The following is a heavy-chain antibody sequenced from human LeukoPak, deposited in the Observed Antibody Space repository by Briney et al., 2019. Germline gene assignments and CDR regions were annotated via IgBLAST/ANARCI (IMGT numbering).Heavy chain of an antibody. CDR2: ISSTSTFI. Sequence: GGSLRLSCAASGLTFSRYSMNWVRQAPGKGLEWVASISSTSTFIYSADSVKGRFTISRDTTKNSLFLQMNSLRAEDTAIYYCARDYFDSSDYPQTYYYYYMDVWGKGTTVTVSS. CDR3: ARDYFDSSDYPQTYYYYYMDV. J-gene: IGHJ6*03. CDR1: GLTFSRYS. D-gene: IGHD3-22*01. V-gene: IGHV3-21*01.